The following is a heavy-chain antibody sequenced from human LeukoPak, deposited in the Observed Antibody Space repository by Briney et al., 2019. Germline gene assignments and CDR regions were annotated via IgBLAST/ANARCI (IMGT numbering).Heavy chain of an antibody. J-gene: IGHJ4*02. CDR2: ISSSSSYI. V-gene: IGHV3-21*01. CDR1: GFTFSSYS. CDR3: AKLPGRAAGQDY. Sequence: PGGSPRLSCAASGFTFSSYSINWVRQAPGKGLEWVSSISSSSSYIYYADSVKGRFTISRDNAENSLYLQMNSLRAEDTAVYYCAKLPGRAAGQDYWGRGTLVTVSS. D-gene: IGHD4-23*01.